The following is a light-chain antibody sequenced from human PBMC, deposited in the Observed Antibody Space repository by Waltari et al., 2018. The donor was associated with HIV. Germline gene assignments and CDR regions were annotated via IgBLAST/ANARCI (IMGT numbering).Light chain of an antibody. V-gene: IGKV1-5*03. CDR1: QNIGNF. J-gene: IGKJ2*01. CDR2: LVS. CDR3: QQFETYYI. Sequence: DIRMTQSPSTLSAFIGDRVTISCRASQNIGNFLAWYQQKPGKAPKLLISLVSSRERGVPIRFSGSGSGSDFSLTISGLQYEDFATYYCQQFETYYIFGQGTRLE.